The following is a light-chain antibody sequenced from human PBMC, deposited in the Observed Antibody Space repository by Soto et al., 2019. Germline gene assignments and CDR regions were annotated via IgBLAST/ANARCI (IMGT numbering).Light chain of an antibody. CDR1: SSYVGNYDL. CDR3: CSSAGGGTYV. V-gene: IGLV2-23*02. Sequence: QSALTQPASVSGSPGQSIAISCTGTSSYVGNYDLVSWYQQHPGKAPKLMIYEVTKRPSGVSSRFSGSKSGNTASLTISGLQAEDEADYYCCSSAGGGTYVFGTGSKVTVL. CDR2: EVT. J-gene: IGLJ1*01.